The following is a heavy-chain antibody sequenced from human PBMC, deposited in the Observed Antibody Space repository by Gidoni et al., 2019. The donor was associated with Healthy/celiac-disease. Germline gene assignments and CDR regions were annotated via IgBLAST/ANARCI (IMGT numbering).Heavy chain of an antibody. J-gene: IGHJ6*02. CDR3: ARDGLYCSGGSCYDYYYGMDV. CDR1: GFTVSSNY. D-gene: IGHD2-15*01. Sequence: EVQLVESGGGLIQPGGSLRLSCAASGFTVSSNYMRWVRQAPGKGLEWVSVIYSGGSTYYADSVKGRFTISRDNSKNTLYLQMNSLRAEDTAVYYCARDGLYCSGGSCYDYYYGMDVWGQGTTVTVSS. V-gene: IGHV3-53*01. CDR2: IYSGGST.